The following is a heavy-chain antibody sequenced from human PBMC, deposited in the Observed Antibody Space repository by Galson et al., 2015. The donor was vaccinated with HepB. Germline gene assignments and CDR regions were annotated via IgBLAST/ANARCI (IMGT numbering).Heavy chain of an antibody. Sequence: SLRLSCAASGFTFSSYAMHWVCQAPGKGLEWVAVISYDGSNKYYADSVKGRFTISRDNSKNTLYLQMNSLRAEDTAVYYCARVGPLRFLEWLLSNDAFDIWGQGTMVTVSS. V-gene: IGHV3-30-3*01. CDR2: ISYDGSNK. CDR3: ARVGPLRFLEWLLSNDAFDI. CDR1: GFTFSSYA. D-gene: IGHD3-3*01. J-gene: IGHJ3*02.